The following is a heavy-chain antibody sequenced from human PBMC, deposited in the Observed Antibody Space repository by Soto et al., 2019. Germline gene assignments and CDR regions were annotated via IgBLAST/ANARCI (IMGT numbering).Heavy chain of an antibody. CDR2: IYTSGST. CDR1: GGSISSYY. CDR3: ARDGYYDSTGYYPNWFDP. J-gene: IGHJ5*02. D-gene: IGHD3-22*01. Sequence: PSETLSLTCTVSGGSISSYYWSWIRQPAGKGLEWIGRIYTSGSTNYNPSLKSRVTMSVDTSKNQFSLKLSSVTAADTAVHYCARDGYYDSTGYYPNWFDPWGQGTLVTVSS. V-gene: IGHV4-4*07.